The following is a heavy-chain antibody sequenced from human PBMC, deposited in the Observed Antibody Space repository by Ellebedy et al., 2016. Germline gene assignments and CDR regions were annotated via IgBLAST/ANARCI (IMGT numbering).Heavy chain of an antibody. CDR3: ARGRAALYGMDV. D-gene: IGHD2-15*01. J-gene: IGHJ6*02. CDR1: GFTFSSYG. Sequence: GGSLRLSCAASGFTFSSYGMHWVRQAPGKGLEWVAVISYDGSNKYYADSVKGRFTISRDNSKNTLYLQMNSLRAEDTAVYYCARGRAALYGMDVWGQGTTVTVSS. V-gene: IGHV3-30*03. CDR2: ISYDGSNK.